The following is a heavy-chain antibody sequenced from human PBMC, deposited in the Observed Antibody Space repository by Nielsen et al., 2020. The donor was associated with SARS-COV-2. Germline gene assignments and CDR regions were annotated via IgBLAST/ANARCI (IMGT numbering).Heavy chain of an antibody. J-gene: IGHJ4*02. V-gene: IGHV4-59*08. CDR3: ARVRPYYFDH. Sequence: LSCTVSGGAISSYYWTWIRQPPEKGLEWIAYIYDSGNTNYNPSLKSRVTISVDTSENQFSLRLTSVTAADTAVYYCARVRPYYFDHWGQGILVTVSS. CDR2: IYDSGNT. CDR1: GGAISSYY.